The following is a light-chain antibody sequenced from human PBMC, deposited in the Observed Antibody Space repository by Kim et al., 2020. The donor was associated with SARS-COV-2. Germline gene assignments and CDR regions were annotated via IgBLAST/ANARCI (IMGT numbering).Light chain of an antibody. Sequence: EIVLTQSPGTLSLSPGERATLSCRASQSVSSNYLAWYQQKPGQAPRLLMYGASSRATGIPDNFSGSGSGTDFTLTISRLEPEDFAVYHCQQYGNSTGTFGQGTKVDIK. CDR2: GAS. CDR3: QQYGNSTGT. J-gene: IGKJ1*01. CDR1: QSVSSNY. V-gene: IGKV3-20*01.